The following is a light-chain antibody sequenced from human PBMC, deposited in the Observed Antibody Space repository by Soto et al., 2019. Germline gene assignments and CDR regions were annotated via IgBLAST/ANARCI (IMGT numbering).Light chain of an antibody. CDR1: SSNIGAGYD. CDR3: QPYDSSLSGYV. J-gene: IGLJ1*01. V-gene: IGLV1-40*01. CDR2: ANT. Sequence: QSVLTQPPSVSGAPGQRVTISCTGSSSNIGAGYDVHWYQQLPGPAPKLLNYANTNRPSRVPGRFSGSKSGTSASLAITGLDAEDEAHYYCQPYDSSLSGYVFGTGTKVTVL.